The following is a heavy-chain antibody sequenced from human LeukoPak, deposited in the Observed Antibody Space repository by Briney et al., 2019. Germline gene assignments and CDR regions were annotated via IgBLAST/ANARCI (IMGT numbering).Heavy chain of an antibody. J-gene: IGHJ6*02. CDR3: VKDRPCETCMPMDA. V-gene: IGHV3-23*01. D-gene: IGHD2-2*01. Sequence: GGSLRLTCAASGFRFTDYSMSWVRQAPGKGLEWVAGLGRSGEYKYYADSVKGRFTISRDNSKDTVSLQMNSLRAEDSAIYFCVKDRPCETCMPMDAWGQGTTVTVSS. CDR2: LGRSGEYK. CDR1: GFRFTDYS.